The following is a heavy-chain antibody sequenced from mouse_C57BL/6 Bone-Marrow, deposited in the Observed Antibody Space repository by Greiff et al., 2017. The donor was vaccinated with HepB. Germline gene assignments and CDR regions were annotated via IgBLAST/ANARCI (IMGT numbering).Heavy chain of an antibody. D-gene: IGHD1-1*01. J-gene: IGHJ2*01. CDR1: GYTFTSYW. V-gene: IGHV1-50*01. CDR3: ARDGSITTVVSTNFDD. Sequence: QVQLQQPGAELVKPGASVKLSCKASGYTFTSYWMQWVKQRPGQGLEWIGEIDPSDSYTNYNQKFKCKATLTVDTSSSTAYMQLSSLTSEDSAVYYCARDGSITTVVSTNFDDWGQGTTLTVSS. CDR2: IDPSDSYT.